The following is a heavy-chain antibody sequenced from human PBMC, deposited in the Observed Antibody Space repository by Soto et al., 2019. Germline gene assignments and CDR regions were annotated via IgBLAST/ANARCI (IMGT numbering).Heavy chain of an antibody. CDR3: ARGYYYGSGSYYEGYFDY. CDR1: GFTFSSYG. D-gene: IGHD3-10*01. CDR2: IWYDGSNK. Sequence: GGSLRLSCAASGFTFSSYGMHWVRQAPGKGLEWVAVIWYDGSNKYYADSVKGRFTISRDNSKNTLYLQMNSLRAEDTAVYYCARGYYYGSGSYYEGYFDYWGQGTLVTVSS. V-gene: IGHV3-33*01. J-gene: IGHJ4*02.